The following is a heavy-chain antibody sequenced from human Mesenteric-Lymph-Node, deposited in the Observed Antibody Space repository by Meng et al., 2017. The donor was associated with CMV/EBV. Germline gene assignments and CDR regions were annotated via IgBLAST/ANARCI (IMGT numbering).Heavy chain of an antibody. J-gene: IGHJ6*02. CDR3: ARVDKVVVPAAITDQGNYYYYYYGMDV. Sequence: ASVKVSCKASGYTFTSYYMHWVRQAPGQGLEWMGIINPSGGSTSYAQKFQGRVTMTRDTSTSTVYMELSSLRSEDTAVYYCARVDKVVVPAAITDQGNYYYYYYGMDVWGQGTTVTVSS. CDR1: GYTFTSYY. CDR2: INPSGGST. V-gene: IGHV1-46*01. D-gene: IGHD2-2*02.